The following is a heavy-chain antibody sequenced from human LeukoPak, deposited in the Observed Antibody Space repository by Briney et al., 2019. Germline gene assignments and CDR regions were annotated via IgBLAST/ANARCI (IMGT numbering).Heavy chain of an antibody. CDR3: ARDADRGVYYYDSSGYSDY. V-gene: IGHV3-53*05. D-gene: IGHD3-22*01. J-gene: IGHJ4*02. CDR1: GFTVSSNY. Sequence: GGSLRLFCAASGFTVSSNYMSWVRQAPGKGLEWVSLIYTGGTAYYADSVKGRFTISRDNSKNTLYLQMNSLRAEDTAVYYCARDADRGVYYYDSSGYSDYWGQGTLVTVSS. CDR2: IYTGGTA.